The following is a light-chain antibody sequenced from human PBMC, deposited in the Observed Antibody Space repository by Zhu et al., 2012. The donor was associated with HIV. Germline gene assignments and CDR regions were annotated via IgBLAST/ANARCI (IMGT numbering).Light chain of an antibody. Sequence: EIVLTQSPASLSVSPGERATLSRRASQSIGTNLAWYQQKGGQAPRLLIHGAFVRATGVPARFSGSGSGTEFTLTISSLQSEDFAVYYCQQYDQWPPLTFGGGTKVEIK. CDR3: QQYDQWPPLT. CDR1: QSIGTN. J-gene: IGKJ4*01. CDR2: GAF. V-gene: IGKV3-15*01.